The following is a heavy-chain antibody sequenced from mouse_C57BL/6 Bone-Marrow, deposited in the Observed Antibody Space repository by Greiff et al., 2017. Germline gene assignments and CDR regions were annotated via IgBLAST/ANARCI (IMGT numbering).Heavy chain of an antibody. D-gene: IGHD1-1*01. Sequence: QVQLKQPGAELVKPGASVKLSCKASGYTFTSYWMHWVKQRPGRGLEWIGRIDPNSGGTKYNEKFKSKATLTVDKPSSTSSMQLSNLSSAYSSLYYYSIDYYGSSSFFWVTSTTLTFSS. CDR1: GYTFTSYW. CDR2: IDPNSGGT. V-gene: IGHV1-72*01. J-gene: IGHJ1*03. CDR3: SIDYYGSSSFF.